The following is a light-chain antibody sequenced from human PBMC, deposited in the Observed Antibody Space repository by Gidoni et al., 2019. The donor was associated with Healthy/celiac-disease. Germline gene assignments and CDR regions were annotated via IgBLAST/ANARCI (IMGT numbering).Light chain of an antibody. CDR2: AAS. Sequence: AIQLTQHPSSLSASVGDRVTITCRASQGIRNDLGWYQQKPGKAPKLLIYAASSLQSGVPSRFSGSGSGTDFTLTISSLQPEDFATYYCLQDYNYPFTFGPGTKVDIK. J-gene: IGKJ3*01. CDR3: LQDYNYPFT. CDR1: QGIRND. V-gene: IGKV1-6*01.